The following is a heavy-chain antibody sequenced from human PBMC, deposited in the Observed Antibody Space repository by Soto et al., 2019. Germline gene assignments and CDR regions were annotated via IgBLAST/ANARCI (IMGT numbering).Heavy chain of an antibody. V-gene: IGHV1-69*01. Sequence: QVRLAQSGAEMTKPGSSVKVSCRASGGSFSDFAFSWVRQAPGQGLEWMGGIIPMFSATKYAQRLQDRVTITADESTNTVYLALNSLTSEATAIYYCARGAIVAVPAALSSYHDYTNYRFDSWGQGTLVTVSS. CDR1: GGSFSDFA. CDR2: IIPMFSAT. CDR3: ARGAIVAVPAALSSYHDYTNYRFDS. D-gene: IGHD2-15*01. J-gene: IGHJ4*02.